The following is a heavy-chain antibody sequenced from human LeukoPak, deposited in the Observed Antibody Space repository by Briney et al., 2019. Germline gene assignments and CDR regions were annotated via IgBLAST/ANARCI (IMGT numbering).Heavy chain of an antibody. CDR2: INHSEST. CDR1: GGSFSGYY. V-gene: IGHV4-34*01. Sequence: SETLSLTCAVYGGSFSGYYWSWIRQPPGKGLEWIGEINHSESTNYNPSLKSRVTISVDTSKNQFSLKLSSVTAADTAVYYCARGRVAVAGRFDYWGQGTLVTVSS. J-gene: IGHJ4*02. CDR3: ARGRVAVAGRFDY. D-gene: IGHD6-19*01.